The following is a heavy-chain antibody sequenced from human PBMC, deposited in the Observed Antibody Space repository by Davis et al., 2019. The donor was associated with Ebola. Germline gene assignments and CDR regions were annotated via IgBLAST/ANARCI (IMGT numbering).Heavy chain of an antibody. CDR2: IYYSGST. D-gene: IGHD3-22*01. J-gene: IGHJ6*03. CDR3: ARDLRYDSSGYDYYYYMDV. CDR1: GGSISRGGSY. Sequence: LRLSCTVSGGSISRGGSYWTWIRQHPGKGLEWIGYIYYSGSTYYKPSLKSRVTISLDTSKNQFSLNLYSVTAADTAVYYCARDLRYDSSGYDYYYYMDVWGKGTTVTVSS. V-gene: IGHV4-31*03.